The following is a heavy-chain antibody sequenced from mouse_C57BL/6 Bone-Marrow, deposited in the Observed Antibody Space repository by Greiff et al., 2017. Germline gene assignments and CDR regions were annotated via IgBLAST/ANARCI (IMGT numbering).Heavy chain of an antibody. J-gene: IGHJ1*03. D-gene: IGHD1-1*02. CDR1: GYTFTSYD. CDR3: ARRDYYGYFDD. CDR2: IYPGNGDT. Sequence: QVQLQQSGAELVRPGASVKMSCKASGYTFTSYDMHWVKQTTRQGLEWIGAIYPGNGDTSYNQKFKGKATLTVDKSSSTAYMELRSLTSEDSAVYFCARRDYYGYFDDWGTGTTVTVSS. V-gene: IGHV1-12*01.